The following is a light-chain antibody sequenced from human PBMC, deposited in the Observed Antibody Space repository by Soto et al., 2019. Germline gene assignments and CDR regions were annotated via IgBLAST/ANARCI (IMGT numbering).Light chain of an antibody. CDR2: NVS. V-gene: IGLV2-14*01. Sequence: QSVLTQPASVSVALGQSITISCTGTSSDVGAYHYVSWYQQHPGKAPKLIIDNVSNRPSGVSNRFYGSKSATTASLTIFGLRAEDEADYYCDSFTDRTTVLFGGGTKLTVL. CDR1: SSDVGAYHY. J-gene: IGLJ2*01. CDR3: DSFTDRTTVL.